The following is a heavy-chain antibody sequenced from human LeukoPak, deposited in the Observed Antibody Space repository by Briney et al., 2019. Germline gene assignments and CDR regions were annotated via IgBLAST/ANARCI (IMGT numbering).Heavy chain of an antibody. CDR2: IYHSGNN. CDR3: ARVVPGVAIWASPDYLDF. J-gene: IGHJ4*02. V-gene: IGHV4-38-2*01. D-gene: IGHD3-3*01. CDR1: GSSVSSGYY. Sequence: SETLSLTCAVPGSSVSSGYYWGWIRQPPGKGLEWIATIYHSGNNYYNPSLKSRVTISVDTSKNHFSLNLSSLTATDTAVYYCARVVPGVAIWASPDYLDFWGQGTLVTVSS.